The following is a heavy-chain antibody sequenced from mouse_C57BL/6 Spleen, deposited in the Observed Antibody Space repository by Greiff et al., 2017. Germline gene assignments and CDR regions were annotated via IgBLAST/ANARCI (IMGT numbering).Heavy chain of an antibody. CDR3: ARWGTTVNAMDY. J-gene: IGHJ4*01. V-gene: IGHV1-18*01. CDR1: GYTFTDYN. CDR2: INPNNGGT. D-gene: IGHD1-1*01. Sequence: EVQLQESGPELVKPGASVKIPCTASGYTFTDYNMDWVKQSHGQSLEWIGDINPNNGGTIYNQKFKGKATLTVDKSSSTAYMELRSLTSEDTAVYYCARWGTTVNAMDYWGQGTSVTVSS.